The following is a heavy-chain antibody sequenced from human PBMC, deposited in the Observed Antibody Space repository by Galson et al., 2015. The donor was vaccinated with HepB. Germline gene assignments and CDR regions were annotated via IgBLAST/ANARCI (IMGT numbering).Heavy chain of an antibody. CDR2: ISYDGSNK. J-gene: IGHJ5*02. D-gene: IGHD1-26*01. V-gene: IGHV3-30-3*01. Sequence: SLRLSCAASGFTFSSYAMHWVRQAPGKGLEWVAVISYDGSNKYYADSVKGRFTISRDNSKNTLYLQMNSLRAEDTAVYYCARSFEEYSGSDTRFDPWGQGTLVTVSS. CDR1: GFTFSSYA. CDR3: ARSFEEYSGSDTRFDP.